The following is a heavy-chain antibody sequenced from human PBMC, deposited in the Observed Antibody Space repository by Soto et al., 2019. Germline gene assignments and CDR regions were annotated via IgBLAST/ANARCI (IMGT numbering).Heavy chain of an antibody. J-gene: IGHJ4*02. CDR3: ARGYYGSGTPWDY. D-gene: IGHD3-10*01. CDR2: IIPILGIA. V-gene: IGHV1-69*02. Sequence: SVKVSCKASGGTFSSYTISWVRQAPGQGLEWMGRIIPILGIANYAQKFQGRVTITADKSTSTAYMELSSLRSEDTAVYYCARGYYGSGTPWDYWGQGTLVTVSS. CDR1: GGTFSSYT.